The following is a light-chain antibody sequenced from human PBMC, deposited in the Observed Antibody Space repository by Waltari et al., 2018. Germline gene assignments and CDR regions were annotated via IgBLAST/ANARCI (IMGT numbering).Light chain of an antibody. V-gene: IGLV2-14*03. J-gene: IGLJ2*01. CDR3: SSYTNTIAPDVV. Sequence: HSALTQPASVSGSPGQSVTISCTGSSSDVGAYKYVSWYQQHPGKTPKLLIYDVTYRPSGVSSRFSGSKSGNTASLTISGLQAEDEAIYYCSSYTNTIAPDVVFGGGTMLTVL. CDR2: DVT. CDR1: SSDVGAYKY.